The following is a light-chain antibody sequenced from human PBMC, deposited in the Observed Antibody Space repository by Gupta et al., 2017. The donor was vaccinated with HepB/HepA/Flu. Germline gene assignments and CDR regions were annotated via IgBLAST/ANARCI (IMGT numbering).Light chain of an antibody. Sequence: QSALTQPRSVSGSPGPSVTISCTGTSSDVGGYNYVSWYQQHPGKAPKLMIYDVSKRPSGVPDRFSGSKSGNTASLTISGLQAEEEADYYCCSYAGSYTEVFGGGTKLTVL. CDR3: CSYAGSYTEV. CDR1: SSDVGGYNY. J-gene: IGLJ3*02. V-gene: IGLV2-11*01. CDR2: DVS.